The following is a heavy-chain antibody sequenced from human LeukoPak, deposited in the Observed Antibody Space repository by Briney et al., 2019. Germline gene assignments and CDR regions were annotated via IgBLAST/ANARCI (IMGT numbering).Heavy chain of an antibody. V-gene: IGHV3-48*03. J-gene: IGHJ2*01. D-gene: IGHD2-15*01. Sequence: GGSLRLSCAASGFTFSSYEMNWVRQAPGKGLEWVSYISSSGSTIYYADSVKGRFTISRDNAKNSLCLQMNSLRAEDTAVYYCARDGLAAATLHWCFDLWGRGTLVTVSS. CDR3: ARDGLAAATLHWCFDL. CDR2: ISSSGSTI. CDR1: GFTFSSYE.